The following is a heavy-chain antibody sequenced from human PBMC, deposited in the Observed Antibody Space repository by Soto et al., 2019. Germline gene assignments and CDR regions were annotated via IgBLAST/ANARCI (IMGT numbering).Heavy chain of an antibody. CDR1: GACISSGGHD. D-gene: IGHD2-21*01. Sequence: ILSLTCILAGACISSGGHDWSWLRQPPGEGLEWIGYISYSGSTYYNPSLKSRVTISVATSKNQFSLKLSSVTAAERAVYYCARQRSPRGPNYYSGSDYYHGVFEPWGQGTPVTVSS. CDR2: ISYSGST. J-gene: IGHJ5*02. V-gene: IGHV4-31*03. CDR3: ARQRSPRGPNYYSGSDYYHGVFEP.